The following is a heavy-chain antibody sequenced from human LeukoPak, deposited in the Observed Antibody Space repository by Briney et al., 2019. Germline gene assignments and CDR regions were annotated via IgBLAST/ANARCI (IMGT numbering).Heavy chain of an antibody. Sequence: SETLSLTCAIYGGSFDGYSWSWIRQSPGKGLEWIGEINLGGSTNYNPSLKSRVTMSVDTSKSQFSLNLMSVTAADTAVYYCTRDTGTTGEVKFDPWGQGTLVTVSS. J-gene: IGHJ5*02. CDR3: TRDTGTTGEVKFDP. V-gene: IGHV4-34*01. D-gene: IGHD4-17*01. CDR2: INLGGST. CDR1: GGSFDGYS.